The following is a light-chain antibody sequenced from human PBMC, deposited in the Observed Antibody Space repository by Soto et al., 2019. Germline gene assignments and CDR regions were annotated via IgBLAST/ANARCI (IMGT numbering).Light chain of an antibody. J-gene: IGKJ4*01. CDR3: QRYGSSPLT. CDR2: AAS. CDR1: QSVSSSY. Sequence: EIVLTQSPGTLSLSPGERATLSCRASQSVSSSYLAWYQQKPVQAPRLLIYAASSRATGIPDRYSGSASGTDFTLTISRLEPEDLAVYCCQRYGSSPLTFGGGTKEEIK. V-gene: IGKV3-20*01.